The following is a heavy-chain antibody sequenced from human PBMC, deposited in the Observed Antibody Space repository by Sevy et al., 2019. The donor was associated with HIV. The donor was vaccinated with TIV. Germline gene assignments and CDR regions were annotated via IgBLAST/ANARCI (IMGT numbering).Heavy chain of an antibody. CDR1: GFTFSDYF. Sequence: GGSLRLSCAASGFTFSDYFMGWVRKAPGKGLEWIANINQDGSQKNYVDSVKGRFTITRGNAKNLFSLQMNSLRVDDTAVYYCARELWPGDYWGQGTLVTVSS. CDR3: ARELWPGDY. CDR2: INQDGSQK. V-gene: IGHV3-7*01. D-gene: IGHD2-21*01. J-gene: IGHJ4*02.